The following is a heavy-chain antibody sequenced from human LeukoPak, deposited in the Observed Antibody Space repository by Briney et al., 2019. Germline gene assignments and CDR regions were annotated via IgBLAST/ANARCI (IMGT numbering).Heavy chain of an antibody. V-gene: IGHV3-21*01. CDR3: ARGYYDSSGYQGPDAFDI. J-gene: IGHJ3*02. Sequence: GGSLRLSCAASGFTFSSYSMNWVRQAPGKGLEWVSSISSSSSYIYYADSVKGRFTISGDNAKNSLYLQMNSLRAEDTAVYYCARGYYDSSGYQGPDAFDIWGQGTMVTVSS. CDR2: ISSSSSYI. CDR1: GFTFSSYS. D-gene: IGHD3-22*01.